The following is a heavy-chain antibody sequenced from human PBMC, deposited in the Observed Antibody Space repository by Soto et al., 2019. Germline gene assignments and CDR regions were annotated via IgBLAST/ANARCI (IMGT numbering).Heavy chain of an antibody. J-gene: IGHJ4*02. CDR2: ISSSSSTI. CDR1: GFTFSSYS. CDR3: ARGDFWSGH. Sequence: EVQLVESGGGLVQPGGSLRLSCAASGFTFSSYSMNWVRQAPGKGLEWVSYISSSSSTIYYADSVKGRFTISRDNAKNSLYLQMNSRRDEDTAVYYCARGDFWSGHWGQGTLVTVSS. D-gene: IGHD3-3*01. V-gene: IGHV3-48*02.